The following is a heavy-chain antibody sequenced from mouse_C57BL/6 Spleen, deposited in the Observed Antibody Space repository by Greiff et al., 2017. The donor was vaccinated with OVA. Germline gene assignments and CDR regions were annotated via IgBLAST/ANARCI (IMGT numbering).Heavy chain of an antibody. CDR3: TRDLCSRGWFAY. D-gene: IGHD2-3*01. Sequence: EVQRVESGEGLVKPGGSLKLSCAASGFTFSSYAMSWVRQTPEKRLEWVAYISSGGDYIYYADTVKGRFTISRYHARNTLYLQMSDLKSEDKVMYYGTRDLCSRGWFAYWGQGTLVTVSA. V-gene: IGHV5-9-1*02. CDR2: ISSGGDYI. CDR1: GFTFSSYA. J-gene: IGHJ3*01.